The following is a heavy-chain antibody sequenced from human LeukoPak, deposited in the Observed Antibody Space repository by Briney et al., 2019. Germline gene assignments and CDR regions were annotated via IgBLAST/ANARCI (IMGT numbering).Heavy chain of an antibody. V-gene: IGHV4-59*02. J-gene: IGHJ4*02. CDR3: VIGVGWQPDY. Sequence: SETLSLTCTVFGDSVTGYYLNWVRQPPGKGLEWIGHIYKIGTTNSNPSLKSRLTISADTSKSQFSLKLRSVTAADTAVYYCVIGVGWQPDYWGQGALVTVSS. CDR2: IYKIGTT. CDR1: GDSVTGYY. D-gene: IGHD2-15*01.